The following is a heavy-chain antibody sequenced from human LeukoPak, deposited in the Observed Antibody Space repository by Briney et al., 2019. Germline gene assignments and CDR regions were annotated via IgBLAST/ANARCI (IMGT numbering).Heavy chain of an antibody. J-gene: IGHJ4*02. CDR2: ISGSGGST. CDR3: DRGYSIDY. V-gene: IGHV3-23*01. Sequence: GGSLRLSCAASGFTLSNHWMSWVRQAPGKGLEWVSAISGSGGSTYYADSVKGRFTISRDNSKNTLYLQMNSLRAEDTAVYYCDRGYSIDYWGQGTLVTVSS. CDR1: GFTLSNHW. D-gene: IGHD6-13*01.